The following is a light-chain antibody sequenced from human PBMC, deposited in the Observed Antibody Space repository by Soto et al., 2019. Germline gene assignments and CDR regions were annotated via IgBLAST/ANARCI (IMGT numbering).Light chain of an antibody. Sequence: EIVLTQSPGPLSLSPGERATLSCRASQSVSGSYLAWYQHTPGQAPRLLIYGASSRATGIPDRFSGSGSGTDFTLTISRLEPEDFAVYYCQQYGSSPLSFGGGTKVEIK. CDR1: QSVSGSY. J-gene: IGKJ4*01. CDR3: QQYGSSPLS. V-gene: IGKV3-20*01. CDR2: GAS.